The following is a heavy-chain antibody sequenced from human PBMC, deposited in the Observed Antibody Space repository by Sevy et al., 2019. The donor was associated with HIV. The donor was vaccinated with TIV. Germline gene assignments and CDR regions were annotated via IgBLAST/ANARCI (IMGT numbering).Heavy chain of an antibody. CDR3: VKDPRKYAGSLGDYFDH. V-gene: IGHV3-43D*03. J-gene: IGHJ1*01. Sequence: GGSLRLSCEASGFTFGNYAMHWVRQGPGTGLEWVSVINWDGSSAYYADTVEGRFTLSRDNSKNSLYVEMSSLTVEDTAFYYCVKDPRKYAGSLGDYFDHWGQRTLVTVSS. CDR1: GFTFGNYA. CDR2: INWDGSSA. D-gene: IGHD3-16*01.